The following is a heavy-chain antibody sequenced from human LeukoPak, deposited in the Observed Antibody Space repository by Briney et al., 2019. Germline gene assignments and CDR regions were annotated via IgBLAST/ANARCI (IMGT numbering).Heavy chain of an antibody. CDR2: ISSSGSTI. V-gene: IGHV3-11*01. CDR1: GFTFSDYY. Sequence: GGSLRLSCAASGFTFSDYYMSWIRQAPGKGLEWVSYISSSGSTIYYADSVKGRFTISRDNAKNSLYLQMNSLRAEDTAVYYCARVNPPHCSGGSCSGGLADYWGQGTLVTVSS. CDR3: ARVNPPHCSGGSCSGGLADY. J-gene: IGHJ4*02. D-gene: IGHD2-15*01.